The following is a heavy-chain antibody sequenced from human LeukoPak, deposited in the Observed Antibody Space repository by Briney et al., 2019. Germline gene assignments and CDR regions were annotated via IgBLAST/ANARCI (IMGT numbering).Heavy chain of an antibody. D-gene: IGHD3-10*01. CDR1: GFTFSSYE. CDR3: ARGSYGSGARYDY. Sequence: GGSLRLSCAASGFTFSSYEMNWVRQAPGKGLEWISYISTSGSPIYYADSVKGRFTISRDNAKNSLYLQMNGLRAEDTAVYYCARGSYGSGARYDYWGQGTLVTVSS. CDR2: ISTSGSPI. V-gene: IGHV3-48*03. J-gene: IGHJ4*02.